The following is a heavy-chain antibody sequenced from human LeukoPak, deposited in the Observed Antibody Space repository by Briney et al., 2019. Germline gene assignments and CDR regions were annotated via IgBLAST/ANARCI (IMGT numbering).Heavy chain of an antibody. CDR1: GFPFSTYG. Sequence: GRSLRLSCAASGFPFSTYGMHWVRQAPGKGLEWVAVIWYDGSSQYYADSVKGRFTISRDNSKNTLYLQMNSLRAEDTAAYYCVKEQSSGGYRVADYWGQGTLVTVSS. D-gene: IGHD6-19*01. CDR3: VKEQSSGGYRVADY. V-gene: IGHV3-33*06. CDR2: IWYDGSSQ. J-gene: IGHJ4*02.